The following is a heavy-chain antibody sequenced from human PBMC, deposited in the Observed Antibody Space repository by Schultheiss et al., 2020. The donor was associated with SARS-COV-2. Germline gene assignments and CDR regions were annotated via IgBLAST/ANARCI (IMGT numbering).Heavy chain of an antibody. CDR2: IYPGDSAT. CDR1: GYRFSRYW. V-gene: IGHV5-51*01. Sequence: GESLKISCKGFGYRFSRYWIGWVRQMPGKGLEWMGIIYPGDSATRYSPPFEGQVSISVDKSIDTAYLQWSSLQASDTAMYYCAGSIAVGVPDAFDTWGLGTMVTVSS. CDR3: AGSIAVGVPDAFDT. J-gene: IGHJ3*02. D-gene: IGHD6-19*01.